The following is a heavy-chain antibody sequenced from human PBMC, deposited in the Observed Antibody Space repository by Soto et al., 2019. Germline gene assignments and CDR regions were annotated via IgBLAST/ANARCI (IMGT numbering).Heavy chain of an antibody. V-gene: IGHV3-53*01. CDR1: GFTVSSNH. CDR3: ATGVDAAKDGY. CDR2: IYHRGDS. Sequence: VQLVESGGGLIQPGGSLRLSCAASGFTVSSNHMTWLRQAPGRGPEWVSTIYHRGDSFYDDSVKGRFTTSRDNSNNMLYSQKYGLRPEDTAVYYCATGVDAAKDGYWGQGTLVTVSS. D-gene: IGHD5-18*01. J-gene: IGHJ4*02.